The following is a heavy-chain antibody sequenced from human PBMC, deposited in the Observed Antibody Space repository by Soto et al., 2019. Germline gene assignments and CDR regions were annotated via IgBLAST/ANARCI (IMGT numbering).Heavy chain of an antibody. CDR2: TSFDGSIE. CDR1: GFTFFNYG. D-gene: IGHD2-15*01. J-gene: IGHJ4*02. V-gene: IGHV3-30*18. Sequence: GGSLRLSCAASGFTFFNYGMHWVRQAPGKGLEWVAFTSFDGSIEKYADSVQGRFTISRDNSENTLYLQMNSLRAEDTAVYYCAKGDRLPRYCSGGSCFYFDYWGPGTMVTVYS. CDR3: AKGDRLPRYCSGGSCFYFDY.